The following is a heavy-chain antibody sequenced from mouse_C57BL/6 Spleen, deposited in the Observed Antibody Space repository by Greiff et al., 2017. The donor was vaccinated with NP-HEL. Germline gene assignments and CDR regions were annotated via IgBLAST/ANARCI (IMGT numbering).Heavy chain of an antibody. J-gene: IGHJ1*03. CDR1: GYSFTSYY. Sequence: QVQLQQSGPELVKPGASVKISCKASGYSFTSYYIHWVKQRPGQGLEWIGWIYPGSGNTKYNEKFKCKATLTADTSSSTAYMQLSILTSADSAVYFCARGGLRRDFDVWGTGTTLTVSS. V-gene: IGHV1-66*01. CDR2: IYPGSGNT. D-gene: IGHD2-4*01. CDR3: ARGGLRRDFDV.